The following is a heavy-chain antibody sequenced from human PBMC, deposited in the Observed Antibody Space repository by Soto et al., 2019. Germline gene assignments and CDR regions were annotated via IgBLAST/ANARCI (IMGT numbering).Heavy chain of an antibody. CDR2: IYYSGST. J-gene: IGHJ4*02. CDR1: GGSISSGGYY. D-gene: IGHD5-18*01. CDR3: ARMPGYSYVYYFDY. Sequence: QVQLQESGPGLVKPSQTLSLTCTVSGGSISSGGYYWSWIRQHPGKGLEWIGYIYYSGSTYYNPSLKSRVTISVDTSKNQFSLKLSSVTAADTAVYYCARMPGYSYVYYFDYWGQGTLVTVSS. V-gene: IGHV4-31*03.